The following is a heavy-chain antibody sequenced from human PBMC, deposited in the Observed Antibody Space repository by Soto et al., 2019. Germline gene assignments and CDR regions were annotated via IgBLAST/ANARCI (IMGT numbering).Heavy chain of an antibody. J-gene: IGHJ3*02. CDR3: ARVISTRGDHAFDI. CDR2: ISSSSSYI. Sequence: EVQLVESGGGLVKPGGSLRLSCAASGFTFSSYSMNWVRQAPGKGLEWVSSISSSSSYIYYADSVKGRFTISRDNAKNSLYLQMNSLRAEDTAVYYCARVISTRGDHAFDIWGQGTMVTVSS. CDR1: GFTFSSYS. V-gene: IGHV3-21*01. D-gene: IGHD2-2*01.